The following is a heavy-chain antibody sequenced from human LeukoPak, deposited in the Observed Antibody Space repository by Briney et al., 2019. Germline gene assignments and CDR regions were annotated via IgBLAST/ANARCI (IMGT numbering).Heavy chain of an antibody. CDR2: IYTSERN. J-gene: IGHJ6*03. CDR1: GGSIISGSYY. V-gene: IGHV4-61*02. Sequence: SETLSLTCTVSGGSIISGSYYWSWIRQPAGKGLEGIGRIYTSERNNYNPSLKSRVTISVDTSKNQFSLKLSSVTAADTAVYYCARMGFGELFGYYYYMDVWGKGTTVTVSS. CDR3: ARMGFGELFGYYYYMDV. D-gene: IGHD3-10*01.